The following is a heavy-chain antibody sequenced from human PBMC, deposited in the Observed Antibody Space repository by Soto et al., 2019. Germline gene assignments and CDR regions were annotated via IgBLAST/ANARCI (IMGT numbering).Heavy chain of an antibody. CDR1: GGTFSSYA. J-gene: IGHJ4*02. CDR3: VRVVAIPGYPDN. D-gene: IGHD5-12*01. CDR2: IVPIVDTT. V-gene: IGHV1-69*12. Sequence: QVQLVQSGAEVRQPASSVKVSCKTSGGTFSSYAISWVRQAPGQGLEWMGGIVPIVDTTTYAQKCQGRVTIPADESTSTASMELSSLRSDDTAIYYCVRVVAIPGYPDNWGQATLVTVAS.